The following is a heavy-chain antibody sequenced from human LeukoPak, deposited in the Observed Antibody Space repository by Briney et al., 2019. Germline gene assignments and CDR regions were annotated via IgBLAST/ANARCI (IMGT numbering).Heavy chain of an antibody. CDR3: ARDLEGDSDRCLDY. CDR1: GYTFTNYG. J-gene: IGHJ4*02. V-gene: IGHV1-18*01. Sequence: ASVKVSCKASGYTFTNYGISWVRQAPGQGLEWMGWISAYNGNTHSAQKFQGRVTMTTDTSTSTAYMEMRSLTYDDTAVYYCARDLEGDSDRCLDYWGQGTLVTVSS. D-gene: IGHD2-21*02. CDR2: ISAYNGNT.